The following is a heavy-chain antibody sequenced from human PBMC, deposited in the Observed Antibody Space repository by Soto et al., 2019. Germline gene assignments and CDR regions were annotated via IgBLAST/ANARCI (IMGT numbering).Heavy chain of an antibody. V-gene: IGHV4-30-2*01. CDR2: IYHSGST. CDR1: GGSISSGGYS. J-gene: IGHJ3*02. D-gene: IGHD4-17*01. CDR3: TRPHNGDYAFDI. Sequence: SETLSLTCAVSGGSISSGGYSCNWIRQPPGKGLEWIGYIYHSGSTYYNPSLKSRVTISVDRSKNQFSLKLSSVTAADTAVYYCTRPHNGDYAFDICGQGTMVTVSS.